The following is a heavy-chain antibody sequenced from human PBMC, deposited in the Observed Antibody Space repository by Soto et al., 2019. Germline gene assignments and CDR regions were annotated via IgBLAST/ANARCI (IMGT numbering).Heavy chain of an antibody. V-gene: IGHV4-59*12. CDR1: GGSISSYY. D-gene: IGHD6-19*01. CDR3: AREEQWLAYNWFDP. CDR2: INYSGST. J-gene: IGHJ5*02. Sequence: PSETLSLTCTVSGGSISSYYWSWIRQPPGKGLEWIGEINYSGSTNYNPSLKSRVTISVDTSKNQFSLKLSSVTAADTAVYYCAREEQWLAYNWFDPWGQGTLVTVSS.